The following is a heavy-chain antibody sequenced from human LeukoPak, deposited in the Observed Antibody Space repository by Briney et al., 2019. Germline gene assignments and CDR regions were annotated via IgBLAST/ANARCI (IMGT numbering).Heavy chain of an antibody. CDR3: ARGTMTTVTYYFDY. J-gene: IGHJ4*02. CDR2: INHSGST. D-gene: IGHD4-17*01. Sequence: SETLSLTCAVYGXSFSGYYWSWIRQPPGKGLEWIGEINHSGSTNYNPSLKSRVTISVDTSKNQFSLKLSSVTAADTAVYYCARGTMTTVTYYFDYWGQGTLVTVSS. V-gene: IGHV4-34*01. CDR1: GXSFSGYY.